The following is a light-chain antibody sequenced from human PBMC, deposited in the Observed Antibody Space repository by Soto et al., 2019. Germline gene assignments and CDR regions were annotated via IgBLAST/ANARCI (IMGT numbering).Light chain of an antibody. Sequence: QSALTQPASVSGSPGQSITISCTGTSSDVGGYEYVSWYQIHPGKAPKLMVFEVSNRPSGVSYRFSGSKSGNTASLTISGLQAEDEADYFCSSYSISTAYLFGTGTKVTVL. V-gene: IGLV2-14*01. CDR3: SSYSISTAYL. J-gene: IGLJ1*01. CDR2: EVS. CDR1: SSDVGGYEY.